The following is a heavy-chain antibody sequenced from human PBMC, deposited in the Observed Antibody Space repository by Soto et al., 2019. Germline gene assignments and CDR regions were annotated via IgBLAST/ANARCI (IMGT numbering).Heavy chain of an antibody. V-gene: IGHV3-13*01. Sequence: GGSLRLSCAASGFTFSSYDMHWVRQATGKGLEWVSAIGTAGDTYYPGSVKGRFTISRENAKNSLYLQMNSLRAGDTAVYYCAREIGYDCSGYYPRGAFDIWGQGPMVTVSS. CDR3: AREIGYDCSGYYPRGAFDI. J-gene: IGHJ3*02. CDR1: GFTFSSYD. CDR2: IGTAGDT. D-gene: IGHD3-22*01.